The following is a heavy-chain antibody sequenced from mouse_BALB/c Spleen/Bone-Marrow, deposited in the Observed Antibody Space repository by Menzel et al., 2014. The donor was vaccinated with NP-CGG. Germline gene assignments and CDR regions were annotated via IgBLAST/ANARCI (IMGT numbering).Heavy chain of an antibody. Sequence: VQLQQSGAELVRPGASVKLSCKASGYTFTSYWINWVKQRPGQGLEWIGNIFPSETYTNYNQKFKDKATLTVDKSSSTAYMQLSSPTSEDSAVYYCTRDNWYYWGQGTTLTVSS. CDR1: GYTFTSYW. J-gene: IGHJ2*01. D-gene: IGHD4-1*01. CDR2: IFPSETYT. V-gene: IGHV1-69*02. CDR3: TRDNWYY.